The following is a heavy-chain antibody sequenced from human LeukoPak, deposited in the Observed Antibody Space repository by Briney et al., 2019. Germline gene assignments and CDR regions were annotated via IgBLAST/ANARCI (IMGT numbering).Heavy chain of an antibody. Sequence: PGGSLRLSCAASGFTFSSYGMHWVRQAPGKGLEWVAVISYDGSNKYYADSVKGRFTISRDNSKNTLYLQMNSLRAEDTAVYYCARVSLYDAFDIWGQGTMVTVSS. J-gene: IGHJ3*02. CDR1: GFTFSSYG. CDR3: ARVSLYDAFDI. V-gene: IGHV3-30*03. CDR2: ISYDGSNK. D-gene: IGHD2-2*02.